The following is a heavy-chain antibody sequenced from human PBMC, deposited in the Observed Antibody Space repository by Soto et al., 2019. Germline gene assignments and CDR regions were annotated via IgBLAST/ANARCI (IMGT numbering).Heavy chain of an antibody. Sequence: PSETLSLTCTVSGGSISSYYWSWIRQPPGKGLEWIGYIYYSGSTNYNPSLKSRVTISVDTSKNQFSLKLSSVTAADTAVYYCARVGGYSYGYDRYYYYYMDVWGKGTTVTVS. J-gene: IGHJ6*03. D-gene: IGHD5-18*01. V-gene: IGHV4-59*01. CDR2: IYYSGST. CDR1: GGSISSYY. CDR3: ARVGGYSYGYDRYYYYYMDV.